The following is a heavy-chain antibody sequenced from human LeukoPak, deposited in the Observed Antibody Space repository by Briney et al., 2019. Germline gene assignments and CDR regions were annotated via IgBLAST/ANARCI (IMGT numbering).Heavy chain of an antibody. Sequence: QPGGSLRLSCAASGFTFSTYWMHWVRQAPGKGLVWVSRIKSDGSTNYADSVKGRFTISRDNAKNTVSLQMNSLRPEDTGVYYCARAPSEIGGYYPEYFRHWGKGTLVTVSS. J-gene: IGHJ1*01. CDR3: ARAPSEIGGYYPEYFRH. V-gene: IGHV3-74*01. D-gene: IGHD3-22*01. CDR1: GFTFSTYW. CDR2: IKSDGST.